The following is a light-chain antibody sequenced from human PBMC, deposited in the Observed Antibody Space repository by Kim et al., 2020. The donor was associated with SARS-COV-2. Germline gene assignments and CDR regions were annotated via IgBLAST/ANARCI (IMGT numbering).Light chain of an antibody. CDR2: GKN. CDR3: NSRDSSGNHLGV. Sequence: AQTVRITCQGASLSSYYASWYQQKPGQAPVLVIYGKNNRPSGIPDRFSGSSSGNTASLTITGAQAEDEADYYCNSRDSSGNHLGVFGTGTKVTVL. V-gene: IGLV3-19*01. J-gene: IGLJ1*01. CDR1: SLSSYY.